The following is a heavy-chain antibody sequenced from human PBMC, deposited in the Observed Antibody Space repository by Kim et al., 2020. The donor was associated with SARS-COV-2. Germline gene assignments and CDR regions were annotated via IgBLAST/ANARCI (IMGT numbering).Heavy chain of an antibody. V-gene: IGHV1-69*13. Sequence: SVKVSCKASGGTFSSYAISWVRQAPGQGLEWMGGIIPIFGTANYAQKFQGRVTITADESTSTAYMELSSLRSEDTAVYYCARDQGYYGSGNDAFDIWGQGTMVTVSS. J-gene: IGHJ3*02. CDR3: ARDQGYYGSGNDAFDI. CDR1: GGTFSSYA. CDR2: IIPIFGTA. D-gene: IGHD3-10*01.